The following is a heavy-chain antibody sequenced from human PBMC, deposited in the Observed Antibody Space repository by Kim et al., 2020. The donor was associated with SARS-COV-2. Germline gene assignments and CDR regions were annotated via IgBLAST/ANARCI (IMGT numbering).Heavy chain of an antibody. J-gene: IGHJ4*02. D-gene: IGHD1-26*01. CDR1: GFTFSSYW. V-gene: IGHV3-74*01. CDR2: INSDRGTT. CDR3: ASRRYTGTYYYFDY. Sequence: GGSLRLSCAASGFTFSSYWMHSARQAPGKGLVWVSRINSDRGTTSYADSVKDRFTISRDNAKSTLYLQMNSLRAEHTAVYYCASRRYTGTYYYFDYWGQGTLVTVSS.